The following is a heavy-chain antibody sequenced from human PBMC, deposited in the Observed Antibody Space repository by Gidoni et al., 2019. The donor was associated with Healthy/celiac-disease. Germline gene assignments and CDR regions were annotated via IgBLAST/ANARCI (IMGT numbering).Heavy chain of an antibody. D-gene: IGHD3-10*01. CDR3: ARELDGPGTENYFDY. CDR2: ISSSSSYI. CDR1: GFTFSRYS. Sequence: EVPLVESGGGLVKPGGSLRLSRAASGFTFSRYSMNLVRQAPGKGLEWVLSISSSSSYIYYADSVKGRFTISRDNAKNSRYLQMNSLRAEDTAVYDCARELDGPGTENYFDYWGQGTLVTVSS. J-gene: IGHJ4*02. V-gene: IGHV3-21*01.